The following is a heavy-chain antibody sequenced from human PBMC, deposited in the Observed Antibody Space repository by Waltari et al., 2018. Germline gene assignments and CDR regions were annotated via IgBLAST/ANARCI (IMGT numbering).Heavy chain of an antibody. Sequence: QVQLVQSGAEVKQPGSSVKVSCKSSGGPFSSVGLHWLRQAPGQGLEWLGKINPMPGITDYEQKFQGRLRNTADRSTTTGYMELRSLGAEDTAIYYCARRVYYYYYMDVWGKGTTVTVSS. CDR2: INPMPGIT. CDR3: ARRVYYYYYMDV. CDR1: GGPFSSVG. V-gene: IGHV1-69*02. J-gene: IGHJ6*03.